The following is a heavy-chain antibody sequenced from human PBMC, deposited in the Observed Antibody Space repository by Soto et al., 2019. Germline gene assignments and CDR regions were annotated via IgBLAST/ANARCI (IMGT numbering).Heavy chain of an antibody. V-gene: IGHV1-69*08. CDR2: IIPILGMT. J-gene: IGHJ3*02. CDR3: ARDPDFGDFHDAFDI. D-gene: IGHD4-17*01. Sequence: QVQLVQSGAEVKKPGSSVKVSCKASGGTFSTYIINWVRQAPGQGLEWMGRIIPILGMTKYAQKFQGRVTITTDKSTSTAYMEVNSLRSEDTAVYYCARDPDFGDFHDAFDIWGQGTMVTVSS. CDR1: GGTFSTYI.